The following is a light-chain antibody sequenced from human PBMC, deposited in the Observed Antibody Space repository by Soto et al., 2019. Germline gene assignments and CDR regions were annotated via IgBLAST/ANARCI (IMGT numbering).Light chain of an antibody. CDR2: GAS. Sequence: DIQMTQSPSTLSASVGDRVTITCRASQSISSWLAWYQQKPGKAPKLLISGASTLESGVPSRSSGSGSVTEFTLTISSLQPDDFATYYCQQYHSYSTFGQGTKVEIK. J-gene: IGKJ1*01. CDR3: QQYHSYST. V-gene: IGKV1-5*01. CDR1: QSISSW.